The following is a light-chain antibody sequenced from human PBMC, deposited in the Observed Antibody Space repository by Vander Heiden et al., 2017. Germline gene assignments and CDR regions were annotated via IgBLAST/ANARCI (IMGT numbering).Light chain of an antibody. V-gene: IGLV3-25*03. J-gene: IGLJ2*01. Sequence: SYELTPPPPASVAPGQTARITCSGDALPNQYAYWYQQKPGQAPVVVIYKDSERPSGIPERFSGSSSGTTVTLTISGVQAEDEADYYCQSVDSSGNNVVFGGGTKLTVL. CDR2: KDS. CDR3: QSVDSSGNNVV. CDR1: ALPNQY.